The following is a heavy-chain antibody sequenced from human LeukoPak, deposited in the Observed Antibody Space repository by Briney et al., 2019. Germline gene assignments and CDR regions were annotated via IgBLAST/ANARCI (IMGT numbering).Heavy chain of an antibody. V-gene: IGHV3-7*04. CDR1: GFTFSNYW. Sequence: GGSLRLSCAASGFTFSNYWMSWVRQAPGTGLEWVANTKQDGSEKYYVDPVRGRFTISRDNAKNSLYLQMNSLRADDTAVYYCARGGRAYGDWGQGTLVTVSS. J-gene: IGHJ4*02. D-gene: IGHD3-16*01. CDR3: ARGGRAYGD. CDR2: TKQDGSEK.